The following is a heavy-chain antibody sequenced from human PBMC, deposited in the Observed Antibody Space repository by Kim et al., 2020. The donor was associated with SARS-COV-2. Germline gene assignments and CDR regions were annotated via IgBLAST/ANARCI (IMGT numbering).Heavy chain of an antibody. CDR1: GFTFSDHY. J-gene: IGHJ3*02. Sequence: GGSLRLSCAGDGFTFSDHYMAWVRQAPGKGLEWVGRARHKANSYTREVATSVNDRFTISRDDSKNSLYLQMNSLKTEDTAVYYCARDLGSPGDAYDIWGQGTMVTVSS. CDR3: ARDLGSPGDAYDI. CDR2: ARHKANSYTR. D-gene: IGHD1-26*01. V-gene: IGHV3-72*01.